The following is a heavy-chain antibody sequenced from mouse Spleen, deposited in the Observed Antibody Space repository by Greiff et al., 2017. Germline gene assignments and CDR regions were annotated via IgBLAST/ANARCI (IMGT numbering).Heavy chain of an antibody. D-gene: IGHD4-1*01. V-gene: IGHV1-26*01. J-gene: IGHJ2*01. CDR1: GYTFTDYY. Sequence: EVQLQQSGPELVKPGASVKISCKASGYTFTDYYMNWVKQSHGKSLEWIGDINPNNGGTSYNQKFKGKATLTVDKSSSTAYMELRSLTSEDSAVYYCARGPWDARYFDYWGQGTTLTVSS. CDR3: ARGPWDARYFDY. CDR2: INPNNGGT.